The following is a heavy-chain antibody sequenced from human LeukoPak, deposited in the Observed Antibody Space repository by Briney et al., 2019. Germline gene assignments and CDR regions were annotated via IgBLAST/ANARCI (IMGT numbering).Heavy chain of an antibody. CDR1: GFTFSSYA. V-gene: IGHV3-23*01. CDR3: AKIPDVSDY. CDR2: IGASGDSI. J-gene: IGHJ4*02. Sequence: GGSLRLSCAASGFTFSSYAMIWVRQAPGRGLVWVSSIGASGDSIYYTDSVKGRFTISRDNSKNTLYLQMSSLRVEDTAVYYCAKIPDVSDYWGQGTLVTVSS. D-gene: IGHD5/OR15-5a*01.